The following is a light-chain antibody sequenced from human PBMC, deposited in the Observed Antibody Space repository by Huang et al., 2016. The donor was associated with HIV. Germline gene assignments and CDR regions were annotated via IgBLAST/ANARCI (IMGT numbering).Light chain of an antibody. CDR2: AAS. V-gene: IGKV1-39*01. J-gene: IGKJ3*01. Sequence: DIQMTQSPSSLSASVGDRVTITCRASQIISSYLNWYQQKPGKAPNLLIYAASTLQSGGPSRFSGSGSGTDFTLTISSLQPEEFATYYCQQSYSTPRTFGPGTKVHIK. CDR1: QIISSY. CDR3: QQSYSTPRT.